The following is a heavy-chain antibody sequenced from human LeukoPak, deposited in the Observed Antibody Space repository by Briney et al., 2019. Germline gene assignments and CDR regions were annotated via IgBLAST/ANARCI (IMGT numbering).Heavy chain of an antibody. CDR2: ISNSDDST. D-gene: IGHD1-14*01. J-gene: IGHJ4*02. Sequence: GESLRLSCAASGFPFSSYAMSWVRQAPGKGLEWVSTISNSDDSTYYADSVKGRFTISRDNSENTLFLRMNSLRAEDTAVYYCATATGYLLWGQGTLVIVSS. V-gene: IGHV3-23*01. CDR3: ATATGYLL. CDR1: GFPFSSYA.